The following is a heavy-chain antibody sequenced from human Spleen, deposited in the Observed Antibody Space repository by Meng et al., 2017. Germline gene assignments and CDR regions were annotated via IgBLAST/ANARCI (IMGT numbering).Heavy chain of an antibody. CDR1: GYSFTNYW. Sequence: GESLKISCKGSGYSFTNYWIGWVRQMPGQGLEWMGIVYPGDSDTRYSPSFHGQVTISADKSISTAYLQWSSLKASDTAMYYCARHGCSSTSCYYYYGMDVWGQGTTVTVSS. V-gene: IGHV5-51*01. CDR2: VYPGDSDT. D-gene: IGHD2-2*01. J-gene: IGHJ6*02. CDR3: ARHGCSSTSCYYYYGMDV.